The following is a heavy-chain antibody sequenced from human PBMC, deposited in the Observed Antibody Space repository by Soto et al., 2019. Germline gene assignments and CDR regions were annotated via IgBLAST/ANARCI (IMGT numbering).Heavy chain of an antibody. CDR3: TRDPHGYNFYYYYYGMDV. Sequence: PGGSLRLSCTASGFTFGDYAMSWVRQAPGKGLEWVGFIRSKAYGGTTEYAASVKGRFTISRDDSKSIAYLQMNSLKTEDTAVYYCTRDPHGYNFYYYYYGMDVWGQGTTVTVSS. CDR1: GFTFGDYA. V-gene: IGHV3-49*04. CDR2: IRSKAYGGTT. D-gene: IGHD5-12*01. J-gene: IGHJ6*02.